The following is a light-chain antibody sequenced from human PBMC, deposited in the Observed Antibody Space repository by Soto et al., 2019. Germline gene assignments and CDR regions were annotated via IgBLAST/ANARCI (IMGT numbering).Light chain of an antibody. J-gene: IGKJ2*01. CDR2: GAS. CDR3: QQYGSSPHTFI. CDR1: QSVSSSY. V-gene: IGKV3-20*01. Sequence: EIVLTQSPGTLSLSPGERATLSCRASQSVSSSYSVWYQQKPGQAPRVLIYGASSRATGIPDRFSGSGSVTDFALTISRLEPEDLAVYYCQQYGSSPHTFIFGQGTRLEIK.